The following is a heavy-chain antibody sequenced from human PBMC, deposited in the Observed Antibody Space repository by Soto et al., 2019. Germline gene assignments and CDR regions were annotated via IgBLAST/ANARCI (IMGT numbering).Heavy chain of an antibody. CDR1: GGSFSGSY. CDR3: ARVYGYFYYYYMDI. V-gene: IGHV4-34*01. Sequence: QVQLQQWGAGLLKPSETLSLTCAVYGGSFSGSYWSWIRQSPGKGLEWIGEITHSVDSNYNPSLKSRVTISVDTSENQVSLNRRYVTAADTAVYYCARVYGYFYYYYMDIWGKGTTVPVSS. D-gene: IGHD3-16*01. CDR2: ITHSVDS. J-gene: IGHJ6*03.